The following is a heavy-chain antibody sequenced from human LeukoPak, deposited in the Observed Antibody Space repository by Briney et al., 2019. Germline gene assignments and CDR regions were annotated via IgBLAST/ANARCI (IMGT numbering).Heavy chain of an antibody. V-gene: IGHV1-46*01. CDR3: ARDPGGYSYVGMDV. CDR2: INPSGGST. Sequence: GPVKVSCKASGYTFTSYYMHWVRQAPGQGPEWMGIINPSGGSTSYAQKFQGRVTMSRDTSTSTAYMELSSLRSEDTAVYYCARDPGGYSYVGMDVWGQGTTVTVSS. D-gene: IGHD5-18*01. J-gene: IGHJ6*02. CDR1: GYTFTSYY.